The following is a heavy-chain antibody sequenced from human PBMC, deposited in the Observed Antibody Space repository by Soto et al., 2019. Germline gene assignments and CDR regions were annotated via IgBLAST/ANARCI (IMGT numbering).Heavy chain of an antibody. CDR3: ARGKWQWLGSWYFDL. CDR1: GFTFSSYW. CDR2: IKQDGSEK. Sequence: EVQLGESGGGLVQPGGSLRLSCAASGFTFSSYWMSWVRQAPGKGLEWVANIKQDGSEKYYVDSVKGRFTISRDNAKNSLYLQMNSLRAEDTAVYYCARGKWQWLGSWYFDLWGRGTLVTVSS. J-gene: IGHJ2*01. D-gene: IGHD6-19*01. V-gene: IGHV3-7*01.